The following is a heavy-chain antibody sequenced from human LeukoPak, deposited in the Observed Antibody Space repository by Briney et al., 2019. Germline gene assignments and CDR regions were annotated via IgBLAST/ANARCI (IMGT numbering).Heavy chain of an antibody. CDR3: ASFYSSSWYFDY. CDR1: GGSFSGYY. D-gene: IGHD6-13*01. Sequence: PSETLSLTCAVYGGSFSGYYWSWIRQPPGKGLEWIGEINHSGSTNYNPSLKSRVTISVGTSKNQFSLKLSSVTAADTAVYYCASFYSSSWYFDYWGQGTLVTVSS. V-gene: IGHV4-34*01. CDR2: INHSGST. J-gene: IGHJ4*02.